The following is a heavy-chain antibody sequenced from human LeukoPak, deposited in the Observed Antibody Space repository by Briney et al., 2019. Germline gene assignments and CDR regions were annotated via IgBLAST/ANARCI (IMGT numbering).Heavy chain of an antibody. CDR3: ARRAYDFWGGPEYFQH. J-gene: IGHJ1*01. Sequence: PSETLSLTCTVSGGSISSSSYYWGWIRQPPGKGLEWIGSIYYSGSTYYNPSLKSRVTISVDTSKNQFSLKLSSATAADTAVYYCARRAYDFWGGPEYFQHWGQGTLVTVSS. D-gene: IGHD3-3*01. CDR1: GGSISSSSYY. CDR2: IYYSGST. V-gene: IGHV4-39*01.